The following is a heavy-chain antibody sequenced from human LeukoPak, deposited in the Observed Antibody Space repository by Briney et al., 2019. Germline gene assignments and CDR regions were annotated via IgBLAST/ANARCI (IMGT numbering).Heavy chain of an antibody. CDR1: GGSISSSSYY. D-gene: IGHD2-8*01. CDR2: IYYSGST. CDR3: AGRLTEYCTTGVCYWFES. Sequence: SETPSPTCTVSGGSISSSSYYWGWIRQPPGKGLEWIGSIYYSGSTYYNPSLKSRVTISVDTSKNQFSLKLRSVTAADTAVYYCAGRLTEYCTTGVCYWFESWGRGTLVTVS. V-gene: IGHV4-39*01. J-gene: IGHJ5*01.